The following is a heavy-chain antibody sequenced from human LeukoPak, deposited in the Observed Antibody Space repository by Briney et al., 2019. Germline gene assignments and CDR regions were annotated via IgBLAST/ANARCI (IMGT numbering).Heavy chain of an antibody. CDR2: IYYRGST. V-gene: IGHV4-59*01. D-gene: IGHD3-3*01. CDR1: GGSISSYY. J-gene: IGHJ5*02. Sequence: PSETLSLTCTVSGGSISSYYWSWIRQPPGKGLEWIGYIYYRGSTNYNPSLKSRVTISVDTSKNQFSLKLSSVTAADTAVYYCARANYDFWSGYPNWFDPWGQGTLVTVSS. CDR3: ARANYDFWSGYPNWFDP.